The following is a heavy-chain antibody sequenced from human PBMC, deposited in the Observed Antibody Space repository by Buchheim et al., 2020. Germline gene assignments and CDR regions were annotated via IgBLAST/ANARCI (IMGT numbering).Heavy chain of an antibody. CDR3: ARSGTTGDPYYYYGMDV. D-gene: IGHD1-1*01. CDR2: INSDGSST. V-gene: IGHV3-74*01. J-gene: IGHJ6*02. CDR1: GFTFSSYW. Sequence: EVQLVESGGGLVQPGGSLRLSCAASGFTFSSYWMHWVRQAPGKGLVWVSRINSDGSSTTYADSVKGRFTISRDNAKNTPYLQMNSLRAEDTAVYYCARSGTTGDPYYYYGMDVWGQGTT.